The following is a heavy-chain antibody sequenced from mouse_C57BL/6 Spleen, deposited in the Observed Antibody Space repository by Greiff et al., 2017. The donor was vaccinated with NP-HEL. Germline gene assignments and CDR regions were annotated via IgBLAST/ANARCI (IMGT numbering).Heavy chain of an antibody. D-gene: IGHD2-1*01. CDR1: GFTFSSYA. Sequence: EVKLVESGEGLVKPGGSLKLSCAASGFTFSSYAMSWVRQTPEKRLEWVAYISSGGDYIYYADTVKGRFTISRDNARNNLYLQMSSLKSEDTAMYYCTRDQDGNYLAWFAYWGKGTLVTVSA. V-gene: IGHV5-9-1*02. CDR3: TRDQDGNYLAWFAY. J-gene: IGHJ3*01. CDR2: ISSGGDYI.